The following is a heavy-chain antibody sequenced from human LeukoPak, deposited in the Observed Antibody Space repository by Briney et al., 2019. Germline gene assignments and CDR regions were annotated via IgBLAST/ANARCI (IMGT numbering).Heavy chain of an antibody. CDR2: IYYSGST. Sequence: SETLSLTCTVSGGSISSYYWSWIRQPPGKGLEWIGYIYYSGSTNYNPSLKSRVTMSVDTSKNQFSLKLSSVTAADTAVYYCARQWLVSTSPFDYWGQGTLVTVSS. V-gene: IGHV4-59*12. D-gene: IGHD6-19*01. CDR1: GGSISSYY. CDR3: ARQWLVSTSPFDY. J-gene: IGHJ4*02.